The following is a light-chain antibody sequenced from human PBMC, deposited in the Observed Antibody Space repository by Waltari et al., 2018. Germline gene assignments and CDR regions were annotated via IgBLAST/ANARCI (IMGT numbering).Light chain of an antibody. CDR2: YDS. J-gene: IGLJ1*01. Sequence: SYVLTPPPSVSVAPGETARLTCGGNNIESKSVHWYRQRPGQAPVLVISYDSDRPPGIPDRLSGSNSGNTATLTISRVEAGDEADYYCQVWDANTDPGVFGTGTEVTVL. CDR1: NIESKS. CDR3: QVWDANTDPGV. V-gene: IGLV3-21*01.